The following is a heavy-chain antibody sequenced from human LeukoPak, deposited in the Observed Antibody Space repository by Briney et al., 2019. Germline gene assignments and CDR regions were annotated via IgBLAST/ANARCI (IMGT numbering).Heavy chain of an antibody. CDR3: ARDQTYSGSGIYTYFDY. D-gene: IGHD3-10*01. CDR2: IYYSGST. Sequence: SQTLSLTCTVSGGSISSGDYYWSWIRQPPGKGLEWIGYIYYSGSTYYNPSLKSRVTISVDTSKNQFSLKLSSVTAADTAVYYCARDQTYSGSGIYTYFDYWGQGILVTVSS. J-gene: IGHJ4*02. V-gene: IGHV4-30-4*08. CDR1: GGSISSGDYY.